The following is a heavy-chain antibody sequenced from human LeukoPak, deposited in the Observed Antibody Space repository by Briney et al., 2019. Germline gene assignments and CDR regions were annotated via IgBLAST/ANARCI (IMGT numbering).Heavy chain of an antibody. CDR1: GFTFSDYY. J-gene: IGHJ6*02. CDR3: AREPYYYDSSGYPDGGYYYYGMDV. CDR2: IISSGSTI. V-gene: IGHV3-11*01. Sequence: PGGSLRLSCASSGFTFSDYYMSWIRQAPGKGLEGFSYIISSGSTIYYADSLKGRFTISRDNAKNSLYLQMTSLRAEATAVSYCAREPYYYDSSGYPDGGYYYYGMDVWGQGTTVTVSS. D-gene: IGHD3-22*01.